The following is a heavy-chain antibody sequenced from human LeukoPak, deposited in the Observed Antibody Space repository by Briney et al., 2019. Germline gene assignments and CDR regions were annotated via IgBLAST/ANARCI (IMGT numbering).Heavy chain of an antibody. CDR3: ARHPYGSGSSPDY. Sequence: SESLSLTCTVSGGSISSYYWNWIRQSPGKGLEWIGYIYYSGSANYNPSLKSRATISLDTSTNQLSLKLSSVTAADTAVYYCARHPYGSGSSPDYWGQGTLVIVSS. CDR2: IYYSGSA. CDR1: GGSISSYY. D-gene: IGHD3-10*01. J-gene: IGHJ4*02. V-gene: IGHV4-59*08.